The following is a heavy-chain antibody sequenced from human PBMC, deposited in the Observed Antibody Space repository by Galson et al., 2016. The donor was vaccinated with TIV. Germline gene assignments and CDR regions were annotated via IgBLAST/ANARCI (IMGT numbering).Heavy chain of an antibody. V-gene: IGHV1-2*02. CDR1: GYTFTDYY. Sequence: QSGAEVTKPGESLRISCKASGYTFTDYYIHWVRQAPGQGLEWMGWINPKSGDTKYAQKFEGRVTMTRDTSISTVFMELSSLIYDDTAVFYCARERHMDYWGQGTLVTVSS. J-gene: IGHJ4*02. CDR2: INPKSGDT. CDR3: ARERHMDY.